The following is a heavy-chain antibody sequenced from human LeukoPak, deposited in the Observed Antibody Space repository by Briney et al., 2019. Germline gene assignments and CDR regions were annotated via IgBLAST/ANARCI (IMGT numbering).Heavy chain of an antibody. CDR3: ARGRRENRYSSGWSTGGDY. Sequence: SETLSLTCAVYGGSFSGYYWSWIRQPPGKGLEWIGEINHSGSTNYNPSLKSRVTISVDTSKNQFSLKLSSVTAADTAVYYCARGRRENRYSSGWSTGGDYWGQGTLVTVSS. V-gene: IGHV4-34*01. CDR2: INHSGST. J-gene: IGHJ4*02. D-gene: IGHD6-19*01. CDR1: GGSFSGYY.